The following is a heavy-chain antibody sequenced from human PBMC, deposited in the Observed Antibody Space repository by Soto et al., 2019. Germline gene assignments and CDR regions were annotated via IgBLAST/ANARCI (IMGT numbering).Heavy chain of an antibody. J-gene: IGHJ3*01. D-gene: IGHD3-3*01. V-gene: IGHV4-39*01. CDR2: IYYDTTT. CDR3: SRHGVNSPFRF. CDR1: GDSISASTYH. Sequence: QLHLQESGPGLVRPSETLSLTCIVSGDSISASTYHWGWVRQPPGEGLEWIGSIYYDTTTYSNPSLKSRVSLSVDTSRNQFSLKLTSVTAADTAVYYCSRHGVNSPFRFWGQGTMVTVSS.